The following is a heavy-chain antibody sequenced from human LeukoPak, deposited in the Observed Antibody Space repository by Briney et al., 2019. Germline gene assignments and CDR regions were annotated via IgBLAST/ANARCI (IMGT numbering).Heavy chain of an antibody. CDR2: ISAYNGNT. J-gene: IGHJ4*02. V-gene: IGHV1-18*01. CDR1: GYTFTSYG. CDR3: ASGHAYYFDY. Sequence: ASVKVSCKASGYTFTSYGISWVRQAPGQGLEWMGWISAYNGNTKYSQKFQGRVTITRDTSASTAYMELSSLRSEDTAVYYCASGHAYYFDYWGQGTLVTVSS.